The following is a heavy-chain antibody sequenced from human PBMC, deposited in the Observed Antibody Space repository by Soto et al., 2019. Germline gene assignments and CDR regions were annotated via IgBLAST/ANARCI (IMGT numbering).Heavy chain of an antibody. CDR1: GFTFSSYG. D-gene: IGHD2-2*01. CDR2: ISYDGSNK. J-gene: IGHJ6*02. V-gene: IGHV3-30*18. CDR3: AKDRVDCSSTSCSYYYGMDV. Sequence: GGSLRLSCAASGFTFSSYGMHWVRQAPGKGLEWVAVISYDGSNKYYADSVKGRFTISRDNSKNTLYLQMNSLRAEDTAVYYCAKDRVDCSSTSCSYYYGMDVWGQGTTVTVSS.